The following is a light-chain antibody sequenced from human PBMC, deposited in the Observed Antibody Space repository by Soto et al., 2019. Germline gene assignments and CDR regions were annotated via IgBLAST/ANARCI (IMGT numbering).Light chain of an antibody. CDR2: KAS. Sequence: DIQMTQSASTLSGSVGDRVTSTCRASQTVSSWLAWYQQKPGKAPKLLIHKASTLKSGVPSRFSGSGSGTEFTLTISSLQPDDFATYYCQHYNSYSEAFGQGTKADIK. J-gene: IGKJ1*01. CDR3: QHYNSYSEA. CDR1: QTVSSW. V-gene: IGKV1-5*03.